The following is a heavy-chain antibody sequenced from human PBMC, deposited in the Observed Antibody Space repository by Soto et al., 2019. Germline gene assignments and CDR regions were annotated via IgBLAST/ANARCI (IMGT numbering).Heavy chain of an antibody. J-gene: IGHJ4*02. CDR1: GFTFSSYT. D-gene: IGHD3-16*01. V-gene: IGHV3-64*01. CDR2: ISSNGGST. CDR3: ARGEPCDY. Sequence: EVQLVESGGGLVQPGGSLRLSCAASGFTFSSYTMHWVRQAPGKGLEYVSAISSNGGSTYYANSVKGRFTISRDNSKNTLYLQMGSLSAEDMAVYYCARGEPCDYWGQGTLVTVSS.